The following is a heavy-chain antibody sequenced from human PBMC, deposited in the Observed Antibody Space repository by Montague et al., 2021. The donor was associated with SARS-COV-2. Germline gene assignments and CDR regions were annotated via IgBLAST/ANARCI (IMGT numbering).Heavy chain of an antibody. CDR1: GFALSDYY. CDR3: ARPPTFYYESSGYYSN. J-gene: IGHJ4*02. CDR2: ISHSSNTI. D-gene: IGHD3-22*01. Sequence: SLRLSCAASGFALSDYYMAWIRQAPGKGLEWLAYISHSSNTIAYADSVKGRFTISRDNANNSVHLHMTNLRVEDTAVYYCARPPTFYYESSGYYSNWGQGAQVTFTS. V-gene: IGHV3-11*01.